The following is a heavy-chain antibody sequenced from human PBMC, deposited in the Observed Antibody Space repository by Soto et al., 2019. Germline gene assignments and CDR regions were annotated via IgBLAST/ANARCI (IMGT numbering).Heavy chain of an antibody. CDR2: MNPRSGNR. D-gene: IGHD2-21*02. CDR1: GYTFSNYD. Sequence: QVQLVQSGAELKQPGASVKVSCKASGYTFSNYDINWVRQATGQGLEWMGWMNPRSGNRCYAQKFQGRVTMTMDTSINTAYMELTSLTSDDTAVYYCARAPTVTDEKNDAFDFWGQGTMVTVSP. V-gene: IGHV1-8*01. CDR3: ARAPTVTDEKNDAFDF. J-gene: IGHJ3*01.